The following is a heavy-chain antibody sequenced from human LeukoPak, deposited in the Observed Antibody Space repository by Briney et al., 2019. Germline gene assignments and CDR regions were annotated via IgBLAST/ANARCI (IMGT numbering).Heavy chain of an antibody. J-gene: IGHJ4*02. Sequence: PGGSLRLSCAASGFTFSRYEMNWVRQAPGKGLEWVSYISSSGSTIYYADSVKGRFTISRDNAKNSLYLQMNSLRAEDTAVYYCARLEFYGGRTYWGQGTLVTVSS. CDR3: ARLEFYGGRTY. D-gene: IGHD2-15*01. V-gene: IGHV3-48*03. CDR2: ISSSGSTI. CDR1: GFTFSRYE.